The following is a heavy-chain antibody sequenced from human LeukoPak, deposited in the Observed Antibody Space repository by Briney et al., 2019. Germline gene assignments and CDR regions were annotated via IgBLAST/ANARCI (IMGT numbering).Heavy chain of an antibody. CDR2: IYYSGST. V-gene: IGHV4-59*01. Sequence: PSETLSLTCTVSGGSISSNYWSWIPQPPGKGLEWIGYIYYSGSTKYNPSLKSRVTMSVDTSKNQFSLKLSSVTAADTAVYYCARDRGYCSGGSCYRTLDYWGQGTLVTVSS. D-gene: IGHD2-15*01. CDR1: GGSISSNY. CDR3: ARDRGYCSGGSCYRTLDY. J-gene: IGHJ4*02.